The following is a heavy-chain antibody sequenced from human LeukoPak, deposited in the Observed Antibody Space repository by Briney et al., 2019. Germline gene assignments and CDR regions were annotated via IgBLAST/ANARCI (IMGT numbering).Heavy chain of an antibody. CDR3: ATAGFLEWLNDY. Sequence: PGGSLRLSCAASGFTFSSYSMNWVRQAPGKGLGWVSSISSSSSYIYYADSVKGRFTISRDNAKNSLYLQMNSLRAEDTAVYYCATAGFLEWLNDYWGQGTLVTVSS. V-gene: IGHV3-21*01. D-gene: IGHD3-3*01. J-gene: IGHJ4*02. CDR1: GFTFSSYS. CDR2: ISSSSSYI.